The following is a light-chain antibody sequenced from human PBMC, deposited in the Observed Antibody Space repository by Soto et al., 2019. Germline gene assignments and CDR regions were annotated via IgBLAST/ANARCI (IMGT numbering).Light chain of an antibody. Sequence: QSVLTQPPSVSGAPGQRVTISCTGSSSNIGAGYGVHWYQQLPGTAPKLLIYATNNRASGVPDRFSGSASGTSASLAITGLQAEDEADYYCQSDVRSLSAGRVFGGGTKVTVL. CDR1: SSNIGAGYG. V-gene: IGLV1-40*01. CDR3: QSDVRSLSAGRV. J-gene: IGLJ2*01. CDR2: ATN.